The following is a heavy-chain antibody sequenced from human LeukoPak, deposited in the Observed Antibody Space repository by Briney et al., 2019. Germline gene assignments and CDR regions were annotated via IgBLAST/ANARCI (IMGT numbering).Heavy chain of an antibody. D-gene: IGHD1-14*01. Sequence: PGGSLRLSCAASGFSASHKFMDWVRQAPGKGLEWVSVIYTGGKTDYADSVKGRFTISRDNSKNTLFLQMNSLRGADTAVYYCVTEEVTAGAFDFWGQGTMVTVSS. CDR1: GFSASHKF. V-gene: IGHV3-66*02. CDR3: VTEEVTAGAFDF. CDR2: IYTGGKT. J-gene: IGHJ3*01.